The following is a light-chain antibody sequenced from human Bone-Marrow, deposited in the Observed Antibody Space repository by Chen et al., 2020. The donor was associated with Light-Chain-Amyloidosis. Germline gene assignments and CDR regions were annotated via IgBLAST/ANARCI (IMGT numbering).Light chain of an antibody. V-gene: IGLV2-14*01. CDR2: EVT. Sequence: QSALTQPASVSGSPGQSITISCTGTSSDVGGDNHVSCYQQHPDKAPQLMIYEVTNRPSWVPDRFSGAKSDNTASMTIAGLQTEDEADDFCSSYTITNTLVVGSGTRVTVL. J-gene: IGLJ1*01. CDR1: SSDVGGDNH. CDR3: SSYTITNTLV.